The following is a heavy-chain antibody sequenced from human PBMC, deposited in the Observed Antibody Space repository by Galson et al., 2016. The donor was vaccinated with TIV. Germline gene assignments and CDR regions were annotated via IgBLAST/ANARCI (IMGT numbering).Heavy chain of an antibody. J-gene: IGHJ6*02. D-gene: IGHD2-21*01. Sequence: SLRLSCAVSGFTFSYAWMTWVRQAPGKGLEWVGRIKTKMEGGATDYAAVVKGSFTILRDDPKNMLYLQMKSMKTEDTGVYYCATESVVLGEHFYHCMELWGPGTTVVVSS. V-gene: IGHV3-15*01. CDR3: ATESVVLGEHFYHCMEL. CDR1: GFTFSYAW. CDR2: IKTKMEGGAT.